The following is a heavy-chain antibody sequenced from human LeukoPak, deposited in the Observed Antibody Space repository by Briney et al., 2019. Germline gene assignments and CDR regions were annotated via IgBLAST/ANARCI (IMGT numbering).Heavy chain of an antibody. V-gene: IGHV3-21*01. CDR1: GFTFSSYC. Sequence: GGSLRLSCAASGFTFSSYCMNWVRQAPGKWLGWVSSISSSSSYISYADSVTGRFTISRDNAKNSLYLQMNSLRAEDTAVYYCAREGAVANYFDYWGQGTLVTVSS. D-gene: IGHD6-19*01. CDR3: AREGAVANYFDY. J-gene: IGHJ4*02. CDR2: ISSSSSYI.